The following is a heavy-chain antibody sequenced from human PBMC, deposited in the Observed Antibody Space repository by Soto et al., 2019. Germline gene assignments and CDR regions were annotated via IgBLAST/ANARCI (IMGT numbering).Heavy chain of an antibody. D-gene: IGHD6-19*01. J-gene: IGHJ4*02. CDR1: GFVSTNHN. CDR2: TNVGNGTT. CDR3: ASAYGSNWRL. V-gene: IGHV1-3*01. Sequence: QAHLVQSGTEVKMPGDSVQVSCKASGFVSTNHNFHWVRQAPGQTLEWLGRTNVGNGTTQYSQNFQGRLPFTSDPSASTAFMELTNLRFEDRAMYFGASAYGSNWRLWGQGTLVRVSS.